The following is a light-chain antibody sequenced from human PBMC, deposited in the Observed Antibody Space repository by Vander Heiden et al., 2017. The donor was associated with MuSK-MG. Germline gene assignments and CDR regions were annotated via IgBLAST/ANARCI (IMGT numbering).Light chain of an antibody. CDR2: DVS. J-gene: IGLJ1*01. V-gene: IGLV2-11*01. CDR3: CSYAGSSYYV. Sequence: QSALTQPRSVSGSPGQSVTISCTGTSSDVGGYNYVSWYQQPPGKAPKLMIYDVSKRPSGVPDRFSGSKSGNTASLTISGLQAEDEADYYCCSYAGSSYYVFGTGTKVTVL. CDR1: SSDVGGYNY.